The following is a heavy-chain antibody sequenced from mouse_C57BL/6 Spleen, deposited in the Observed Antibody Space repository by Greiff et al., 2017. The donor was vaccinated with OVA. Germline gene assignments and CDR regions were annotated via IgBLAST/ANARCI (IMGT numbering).Heavy chain of an antibody. CDR3: SSWGTSYAMDY. D-gene: IGHD2-14*01. CDR2: IDPYDSYT. CDR1: GYNFTSYW. Sequence: QVQLQQPGAELVRPGTSVKLSCKASGYNFTSYWMHWVKQRPGQGLEWIGVIDPYDSYTNYNQKFKGKATLTVDTSSSTAYMQLSSLTSEDSAVYYCSSWGTSYAMDYWGQGTSVTVSS. J-gene: IGHJ4*01. V-gene: IGHV1-59*01.